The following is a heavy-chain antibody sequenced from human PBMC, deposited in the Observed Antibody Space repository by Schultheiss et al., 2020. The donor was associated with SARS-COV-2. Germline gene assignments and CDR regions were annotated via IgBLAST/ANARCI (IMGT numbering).Heavy chain of an antibody. CDR1: GFSFSTYA. D-gene: IGHD5-24*01. CDR2: VSYGGTNK. J-gene: IGHJ6*02. V-gene: IGHV3-30*01. Sequence: GGSLRLSCAASGFSFSTYAMHWVRQAPGKGLEWVAVVSYGGTNKYYADSVKGRFTISRDNSNNTLYLQMKSLRREDTAVYYCARDPDGYLVYHHGMDVWGQGTTVTVSS. CDR3: ARDPDGYLVYHHGMDV.